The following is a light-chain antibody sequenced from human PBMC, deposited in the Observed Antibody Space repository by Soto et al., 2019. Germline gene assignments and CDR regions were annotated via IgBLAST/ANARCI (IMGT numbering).Light chain of an antibody. CDR2: DVT. CDR3: QSYDSSLSGCV. V-gene: IGLV2-14*01. CDR1: SSDVGGYNY. Sequence: QSVLTQPASVSGSPGQSITISCTGTSSDVGGYNYVSWYQQHPGKAPKLLIYDVTNRPSGVSNRFSGSKSGNSASLTISELQAEDEADYYCQSYDSSLSGCVFGTGTKVTVL. J-gene: IGLJ1*01.